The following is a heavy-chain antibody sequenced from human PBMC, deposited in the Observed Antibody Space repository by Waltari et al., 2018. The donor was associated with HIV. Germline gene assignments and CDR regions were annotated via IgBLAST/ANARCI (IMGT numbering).Heavy chain of an antibody. V-gene: IGHV3-23*01. Sequence: EAQLLESGGGLVQPGGSLRVSCVGSGFTFSNYAMIWVRQAPGKWLEWVSAIAASYPKTYYSDSVRGRFTVSKDNSENSLHLQMNSLRAEDTALYYCARIYVSGAFDIWGQGTVVTVSS. CDR1: GFTFSNYA. CDR3: ARIYVSGAFDI. J-gene: IGHJ3*02. D-gene: IGHD3-10*01. CDR2: IAASYPKT.